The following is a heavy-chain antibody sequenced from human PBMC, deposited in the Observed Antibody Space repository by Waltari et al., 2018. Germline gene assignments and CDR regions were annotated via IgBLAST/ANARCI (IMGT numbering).Heavy chain of an antibody. D-gene: IGHD6-25*01. Sequence: QVQLQESGPGLVKPSETLSLTCAVSGYSISSAYYWGWIRQPPGKGLEWIGSIYHSGSTYYNPSLKSRVTISVDTSKNQFSLKLSSVTAADTAVYYCARQSGLDAFDIWGQGTMVTVSS. V-gene: IGHV4-38-2*01. CDR1: GYSISSAYY. CDR2: IYHSGST. J-gene: IGHJ3*02. CDR3: ARQSGLDAFDI.